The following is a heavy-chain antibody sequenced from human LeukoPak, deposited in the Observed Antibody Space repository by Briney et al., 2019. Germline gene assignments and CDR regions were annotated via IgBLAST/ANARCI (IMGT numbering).Heavy chain of an antibody. CDR1: SGSICSNN. J-gene: IGHJ4*02. D-gene: IGHD3-10*01. Sequence: SETLSFNCTISSGSICSNNWSWLRQPPGKGLEGIGYIYYSGSTNYNPSLKSRVTISVDTSKNQFSLKLSSVTAADTAVYYCARGSGSGSYYLFDYWGQGTLVTVSS. V-gene: IGHV4-59*01. CDR3: ARGSGSGSYYLFDY. CDR2: IYYSGST.